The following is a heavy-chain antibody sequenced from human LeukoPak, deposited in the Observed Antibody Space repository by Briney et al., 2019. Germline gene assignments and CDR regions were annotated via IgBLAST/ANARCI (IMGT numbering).Heavy chain of an antibody. J-gene: IGHJ4*02. CDR2: ITWDGGST. Sequence: GGSLRLSCAASGFTFDDYTMHWVRQAPGKGLEWVSLITWDGGSTYYADSVKGRFTISRDNAKNSLYLQMNSLRAEDTAVYYCAREVSYYDSSGYPDYWGQGTLVTVSS. V-gene: IGHV3-43*01. D-gene: IGHD3-22*01. CDR1: GFTFDDYT. CDR3: AREVSYYDSSGYPDY.